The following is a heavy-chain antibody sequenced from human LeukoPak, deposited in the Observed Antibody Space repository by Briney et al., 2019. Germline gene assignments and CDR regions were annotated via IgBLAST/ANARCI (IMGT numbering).Heavy chain of an antibody. V-gene: IGHV4-34*01. J-gene: IGHJ4*03. CDR3: ARGPTISETGYFDY. Sequence: SETLSLTCAVYGGSFSTYYWSWIRQSPGKGLEWISEINHRGDTNYNPSVKSRVTISVDTSKNQFSLKVTSLTAADTAVYYCARGPTISETGYFDYWGQGTLVTVSS. CDR1: GGSFSTYY. CDR2: INHRGDT. D-gene: IGHD1-1*01.